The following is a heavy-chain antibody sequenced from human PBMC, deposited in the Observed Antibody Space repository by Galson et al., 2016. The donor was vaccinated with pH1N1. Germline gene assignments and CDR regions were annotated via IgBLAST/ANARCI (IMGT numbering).Heavy chain of an antibody. J-gene: IGHJ6*02. Sequence: SLRLSCAASGFTFSHYAMHWVRQAPGKGLEWVAVISYVESNKDYADSVKGRFTVSRDNSKNTLYLQMNSLRAEDTALYYCAKGGRVGTEGYYYALDVWGQGTPVIVSS. CDR1: GFTFSHYA. D-gene: IGHD1/OR15-1a*01. V-gene: IGHV3-30-3*01. CDR3: AKGGRVGTEGYYYALDV. CDR2: ISYVESNK.